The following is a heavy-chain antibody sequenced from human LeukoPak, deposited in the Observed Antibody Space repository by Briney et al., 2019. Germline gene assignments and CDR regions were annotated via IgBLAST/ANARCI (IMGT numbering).Heavy chain of an antibody. V-gene: IGHV3-23*01. CDR3: AKSSRMIIVVNDAFDI. D-gene: IGHD3-22*01. CDR2: ISGSGGST. CDR1: GFTFSSYA. J-gene: IGHJ3*02. Sequence: GGSLRLSCAASGFTFSSYAMSWVRQAPGKGLEWVSAISGSGGSTYYADSVKGRFTISRDNSKNTLYLQMNSLRAEDTAVYYCAKSSRMIIVVNDAFDILGQGTMVNGSS.